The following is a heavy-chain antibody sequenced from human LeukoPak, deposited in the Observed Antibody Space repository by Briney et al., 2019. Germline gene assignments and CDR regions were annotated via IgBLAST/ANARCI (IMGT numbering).Heavy chain of an antibody. V-gene: IGHV3-48*03. D-gene: IGHD3-22*01. CDR2: ISSSGSTI. CDR1: GFTFSSYE. J-gene: IGHJ4*02. CDR3: ASGSGYYYAGFDY. Sequence: GSLRLSCAASGFTFSSYEMNWVRQAPGKGLEWVSYISSSGSTIYYADSVKGRFTISRDNAKNSLYLQMNSLRAEGTAVYYCASGSGYYYAGFDYWGQGTLVTVSS.